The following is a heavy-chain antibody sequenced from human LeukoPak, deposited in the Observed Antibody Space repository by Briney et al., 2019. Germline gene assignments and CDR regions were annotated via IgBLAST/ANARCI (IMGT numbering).Heavy chain of an antibody. D-gene: IGHD5-12*01. Sequence: AVSLTLTCGASGFNFNSNSMNWVRRAPGKGLVGVISIIGSGSDIFYADSVKGRFTISRDNTANSLYMQMNSLRVEDTAVYYCAKVQSDIVGTVFFSFDVWGQGTMVSVSS. V-gene: IGHV3-21*06. CDR2: IIGSGSDI. CDR1: GFNFNSNS. CDR3: AKVQSDIVGTVFFSFDV. J-gene: IGHJ3*01.